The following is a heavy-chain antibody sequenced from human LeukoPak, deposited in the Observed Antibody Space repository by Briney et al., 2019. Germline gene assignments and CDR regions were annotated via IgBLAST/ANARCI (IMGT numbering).Heavy chain of an antibody. J-gene: IGHJ5*02. V-gene: IGHV4-59*01. D-gene: IGHD3-10*01. CDR2: IYNSGST. CDR3: ARESGTGWFDP. CDR1: GGSISRFY. Sequence: SETLSLTCTVSGGSISRFYWSWIRQPPGKGLQWIGYIYNSGSTKYNPSLTSRVTISIDTSKNQLSLKLSSVTAADAAVYYCARESGTGWFDPWGQGTLVTVSS.